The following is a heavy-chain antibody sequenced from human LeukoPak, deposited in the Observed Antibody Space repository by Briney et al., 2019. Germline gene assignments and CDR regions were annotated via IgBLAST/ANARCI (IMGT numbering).Heavy chain of an antibody. CDR1: GFTFSSYA. Sequence: GGSLRLSCAASGFTFSSYAMSWVRQAPGKGLEWVSAISGSGGSTYYAVSVKGRFTISRDNSKNTLYLQMNSLRAEDTAVYYCAKDRDYDFWSGYSNWFDPWGQGTLVTVSS. D-gene: IGHD3-3*01. CDR2: ISGSGGST. CDR3: AKDRDYDFWSGYSNWFDP. J-gene: IGHJ5*02. V-gene: IGHV3-23*01.